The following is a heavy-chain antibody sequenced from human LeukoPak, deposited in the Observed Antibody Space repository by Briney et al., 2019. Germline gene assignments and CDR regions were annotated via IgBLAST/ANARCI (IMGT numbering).Heavy chain of an antibody. Sequence: GRSLRLSCAASGFTFSNFAIHWVRQAPGKGLEWVAVILYDRRNKYYGDSVEGRFTISRDNSKNTVYLEMNSLRAEDTAVYYCAKDLMKTGYCSGASCYGRTDWGQGTLVTVSS. V-gene: IGHV3-30*18. D-gene: IGHD2-15*01. J-gene: IGHJ4*02. CDR3: AKDLMKTGYCSGASCYGRTD. CDR2: ILYDRRNK. CDR1: GFTFSNFA.